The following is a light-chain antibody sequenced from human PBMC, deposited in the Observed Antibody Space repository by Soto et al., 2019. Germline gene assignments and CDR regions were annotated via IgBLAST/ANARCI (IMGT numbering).Light chain of an antibody. CDR3: QQSYSAPLT. V-gene: IGKV1-39*01. CDR2: TTS. J-gene: IGKJ4*01. CDR1: QTVNNY. Sequence: DLQMTQSPSSLSASVGDRVTITCRASQTVNNYLNWYQQKPGKAPELLIYTTSTLKSGVPSRFSDSGSETDFTLTISSLQPEDFATYFCQQSYSAPLTFGGGTRMEIK.